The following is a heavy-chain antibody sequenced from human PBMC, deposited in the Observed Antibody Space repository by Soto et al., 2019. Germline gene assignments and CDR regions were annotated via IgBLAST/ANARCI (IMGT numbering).Heavy chain of an antibody. D-gene: IGHD3-10*01. V-gene: IGHV1-69*13. CDR2: IIPIFGTA. J-gene: IGHJ6*02. CDR3: ASDGSGNIPGYYYGMDV. CDR1: GGTFSSYA. Sequence: GASVKVSGKASGGTFSSYAISWVRQAPGQGLEWMGGIIPIFGTANYAQKFQGRFTITADESTSTAYMELSSLRSEDTAVYYCASDGSGNIPGYYYGMDVWGQGTTVTVSS.